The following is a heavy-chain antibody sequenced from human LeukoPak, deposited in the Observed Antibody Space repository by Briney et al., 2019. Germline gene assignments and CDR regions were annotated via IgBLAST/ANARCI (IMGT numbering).Heavy chain of an antibody. V-gene: IGHV1-3*04. CDR1: GYTFTDYL. CDR3: VRWYLDYVDY. D-gene: IGHD6-13*01. J-gene: IGHJ4*02. Sequence: RASVKVSCKASGYTFTDYLLHWVRQAPGQRPEWVGWINTGSGNTKYSQRFHRRLTITRDTSATTAYMELSSLRSEDTALYYCVRWYLDYVDYWGQGTLVTVSS. CDR2: INTGSGNT.